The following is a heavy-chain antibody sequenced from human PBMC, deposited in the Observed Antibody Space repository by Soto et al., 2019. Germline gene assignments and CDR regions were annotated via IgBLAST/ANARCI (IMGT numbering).Heavy chain of an antibody. J-gene: IGHJ4*02. V-gene: IGHV5-10-1*01. CDR2: IDPSDSQT. CDR1: GYSFACYW. D-gene: IGHD3-22*01. Sequence: ESLKISCKCSGYSFACYWIPWVRQKPGKGLEWMGRIDPSDSQTYYSPSFRGHVTISVTKSITTVFLQWSSLRASDTAMYYCARQIYDSDTGPNFQYYFDSWGQGTPVTVSS. CDR3: ARQIYDSDTGPNFQYYFDS.